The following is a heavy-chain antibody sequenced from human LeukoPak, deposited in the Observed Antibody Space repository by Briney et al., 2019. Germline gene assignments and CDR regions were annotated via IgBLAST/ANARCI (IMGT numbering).Heavy chain of an antibody. Sequence: SETLSLTRTVSGGSISSSPYYWGWILQPPGKGLEWIGNIYYSGSTYYNASLKTRVTISVDTSKNQFSLKLTSVTAADTAVYYCARHAPVDGNWPRPLDYWGQGSLVTVSS. J-gene: IGHJ4*02. V-gene: IGHV4-39*01. CDR1: GGSISSSPYY. D-gene: IGHD6-19*01. CDR2: IYYSGST. CDR3: ARHAPVDGNWPRPLDY.